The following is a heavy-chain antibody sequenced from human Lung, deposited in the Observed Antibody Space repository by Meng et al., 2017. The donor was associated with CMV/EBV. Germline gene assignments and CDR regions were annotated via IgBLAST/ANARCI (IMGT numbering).Heavy chain of an antibody. J-gene: IGHJ4*02. CDR3: ARASVVVAARYYFDY. D-gene: IGHD2-15*01. CDR1: GFTFSSYS. V-gene: IGHV3-21*01. Sequence: SXEASGFTFSSYSMNWVRQAPGKGLEWVSSISSSSSYIYYADSVKGRFTISRDNAKNSLYLQMNSLRAEDTAVYYCARASVVVAARYYFDYWGQGTLVTVSS. CDR2: ISSSSSYI.